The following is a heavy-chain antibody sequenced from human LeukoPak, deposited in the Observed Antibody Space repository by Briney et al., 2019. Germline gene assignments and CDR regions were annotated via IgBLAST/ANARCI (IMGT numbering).Heavy chain of an antibody. CDR3: ARDLMT. J-gene: IGHJ4*02. CDR2: ITHSGST. CDR1: GGSFSGKY. Sequence: PSETLSLTCAVYGGSFSGKYWTWIRQPPGKGLEWIGEITHSGSTYYNPSLKSRVTISVDTSKNQFSLKLNSVTAADTAVYCCARDLMTWGQGTLVTVSS. V-gene: IGHV4-34*01.